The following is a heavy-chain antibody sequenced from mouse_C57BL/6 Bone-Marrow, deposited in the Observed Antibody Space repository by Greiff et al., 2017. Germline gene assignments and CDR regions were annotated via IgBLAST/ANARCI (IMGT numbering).Heavy chain of an antibody. CDR3: ARWGYGSSYPYYFDY. D-gene: IGHD1-1*01. Sequence: VQLQQPGAELVRPGTSVKLSCKASGYTFTSYWMHWVKQRPGQGLEWIGVIDPSDSYTNYNQKLKGKATLTVDTSSSTAYMQLSSLTSEDSAVYYCARWGYGSSYPYYFDYWGQGTTLTVSS. J-gene: IGHJ2*01. CDR1: GYTFTSYW. V-gene: IGHV1-59*01. CDR2: IDPSDSYT.